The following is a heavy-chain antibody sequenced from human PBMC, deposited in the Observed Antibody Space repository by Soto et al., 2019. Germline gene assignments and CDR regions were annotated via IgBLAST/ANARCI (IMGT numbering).Heavy chain of an antibody. J-gene: IGHJ5*02. CDR2: ISWDDDK. Sequence: QITLKESGPTLVKPTQTLTLTCTFSGFSLTTSGVGVGWLRQPPGKALEWLALISWDDDKRYSPSLKSRLSITKDTSKNQVVLTMTNIDPVDRGTYYCARSIIVPVGNWFDTWGQGTLVTVSS. V-gene: IGHV2-5*02. CDR1: GFSLTTSGVG. D-gene: IGHD1-26*01. CDR3: ARSIIVPVGNWFDT.